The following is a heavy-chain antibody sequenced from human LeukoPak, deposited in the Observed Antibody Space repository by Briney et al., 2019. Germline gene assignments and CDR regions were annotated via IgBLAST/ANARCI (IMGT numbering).Heavy chain of an antibody. Sequence: ASVKVSCKVSGYTLTELSMHWVRQAPGQGLEWMGWISAYNGNTNYAQKLQGRVTMTTDTSTSTAYMELRSLRSDDTAVYYCVLGLRSDIPWGQGTLVTVSS. D-gene: IGHD3-9*01. V-gene: IGHV1-18*01. CDR1: GYTLTELS. J-gene: IGHJ5*02. CDR2: ISAYNGNT. CDR3: VLGLRSDIP.